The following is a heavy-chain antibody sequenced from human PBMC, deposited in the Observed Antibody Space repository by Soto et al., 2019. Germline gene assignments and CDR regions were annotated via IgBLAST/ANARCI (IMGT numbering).Heavy chain of an antibody. V-gene: IGHV4-34*01. Sequence: SETLSLTCAVYGGSFSGYYWSWIRQPPGKGLEWIGEINHSGSTNYHPSLKSRVTISVDTSKNQFSLKLSSVTAADTAVYYCASGASNYQQNYRHWFDPWGQGTLVTVSS. J-gene: IGHJ5*02. CDR1: GGSFSGYY. CDR2: INHSGST. D-gene: IGHD4-4*01. CDR3: ASGASNYQQNYRHWFDP.